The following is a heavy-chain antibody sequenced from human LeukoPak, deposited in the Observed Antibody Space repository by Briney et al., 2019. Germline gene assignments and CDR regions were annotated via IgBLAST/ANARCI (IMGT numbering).Heavy chain of an antibody. Sequence: HAGGSLRLSCAASGFTFSSYAMSWVRQAPGKGLEWVSTVSGGGGTTYYADSVKGRFTISRDNSKNTLFLQMNSLRAEDTAKYYCAKDMGYCSSATCYGLDYWGQGTLVTVSS. CDR3: AKDMGYCSSATCYGLDY. V-gene: IGHV3-23*01. CDR1: GFTFSSYA. D-gene: IGHD2-2*01. J-gene: IGHJ4*02. CDR2: VSGGGGTT.